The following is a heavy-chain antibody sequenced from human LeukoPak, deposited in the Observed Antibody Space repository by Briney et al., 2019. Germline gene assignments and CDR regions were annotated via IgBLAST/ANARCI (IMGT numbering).Heavy chain of an antibody. J-gene: IGHJ4*02. Sequence: PGRSLRLSCAASGFTFSSYAMGWVRQAPGKGLEWVSAISGSGGSTYYADSVKGRFTISRDNSKNTLYLQMNSLRAEDTAVYYCAKDSGVTYYDFWSGYYPFDYWGQGTLVTVSS. V-gene: IGHV3-23*01. CDR3: AKDSGVTYYDFWSGYYPFDY. CDR1: GFTFSSYA. CDR2: ISGSGGST. D-gene: IGHD3-3*01.